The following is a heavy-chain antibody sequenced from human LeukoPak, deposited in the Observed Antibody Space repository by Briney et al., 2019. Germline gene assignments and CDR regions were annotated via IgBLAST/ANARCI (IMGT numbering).Heavy chain of an antibody. CDR2: IYSGGST. D-gene: IGHD5-18*01. CDR1: GFTFSSSA. V-gene: IGHV3-53*01. Sequence: GGSLRLSCAASGFTFSSSAMSWVRQAPGKGLEWVSVIYSGGSTYYADSVKGRFTISRDNSKNTLYLQMNSLRAEDTAVYYCARDLNSYGGLSMDVWGQGTTVTVSS. J-gene: IGHJ6*02. CDR3: ARDLNSYGGLSMDV.